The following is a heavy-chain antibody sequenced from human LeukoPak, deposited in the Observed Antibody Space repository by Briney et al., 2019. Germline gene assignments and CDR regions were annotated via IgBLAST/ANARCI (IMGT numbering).Heavy chain of an antibody. V-gene: IGHV5-51*01. J-gene: IGHJ3*01. D-gene: IGHD6-19*01. CDR3: ARQAYSSGHDAFDF. CDR2: IYPGDSDT. CDR1: GYRSSRYW. Sequence: GESLKISCQGSGYRSSRYWIGWVRQMPGQGLEWMGNIYPGDSDTRYSPSFQGHVTISADKSISTAYLQWSSLKASDTAMYFCARQAYSSGHDAFDFWGQGTMVTVSS.